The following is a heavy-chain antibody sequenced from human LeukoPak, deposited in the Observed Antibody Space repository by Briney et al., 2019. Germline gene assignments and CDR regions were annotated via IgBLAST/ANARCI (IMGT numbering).Heavy chain of an antibody. CDR3: ARHPITRYYDSSGYSAGGPDY. CDR2: IYPGDSDT. V-gene: IGHV5-51*01. Sequence: GESLQISCQGSGYSLTSYWIGWVRQMPGKGLEWMGIIYPGDSDTKYSPSFQGQVTISADKSSNTAYLQWSSLKASDTAMYYCARHPITRYYDSSGYSAGGPDYWGQGTLVTVSS. J-gene: IGHJ4*02. CDR1: GYSLTSYW. D-gene: IGHD3-22*01.